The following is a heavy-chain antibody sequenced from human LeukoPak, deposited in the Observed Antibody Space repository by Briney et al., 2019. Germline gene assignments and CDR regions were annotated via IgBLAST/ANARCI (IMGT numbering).Heavy chain of an antibody. CDR3: ARSRERNRFGELGY. V-gene: IGHV4-38-2*01. CDR1: GYSISSGYY. Sequence: PSGTLSLTCAVSGYSISSGYYWDWIRQPPGNGLEWIGSIYHSGSTYYNPSLKSRVTISVDTSKNQFSLNLSSVTAADTAVYYCARSRERNRFGELGYWGQGTLVTVSS. J-gene: IGHJ4*02. D-gene: IGHD3-10*01. CDR2: IYHSGST.